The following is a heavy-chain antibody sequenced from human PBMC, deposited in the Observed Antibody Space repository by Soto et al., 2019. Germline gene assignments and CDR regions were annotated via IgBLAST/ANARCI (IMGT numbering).Heavy chain of an antibody. Sequence: SETLSLTCTVSGGSISSYYWSWIRQPPGKGLEWIGYIYYSGSTNYNPSLKSRVTISVDTSKNQFSLKLSSVTAADTAVYYCARGGGRGHYDSSGYYDGGFDYWGQGTLVTVS. CDR1: GGSISSYY. V-gene: IGHV4-59*01. CDR2: IYYSGST. D-gene: IGHD3-22*01. J-gene: IGHJ4*02. CDR3: ARGGGRGHYDSSGYYDGGFDY.